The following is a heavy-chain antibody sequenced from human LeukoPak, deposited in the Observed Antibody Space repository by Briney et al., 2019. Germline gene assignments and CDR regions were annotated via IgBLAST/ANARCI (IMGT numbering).Heavy chain of an antibody. CDR2: IYTSGST. J-gene: IGHJ4*02. Sequence: SETLSLTCTVSGGSISSASYYWSWIRQPAGKGLQWIGRIYTSGSTYYNPPLKSRVTISVDTSKNQFSLKLSSVTAADTAVYYCAREREGPYGYLDYWGQGILVTVSS. CDR1: GGSISSASYY. V-gene: IGHV4-61*02. CDR3: AREREGPYGYLDY. D-gene: IGHD4-17*01.